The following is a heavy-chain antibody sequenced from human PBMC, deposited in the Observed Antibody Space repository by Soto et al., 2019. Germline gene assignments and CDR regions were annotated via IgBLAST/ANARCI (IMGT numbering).Heavy chain of an antibody. Sequence: SETLSLTCTVSGGSINSGDYYWSWIRQPPGKGLEWIGFIYYSGSTYYNPSLKGRLTISPDTSKNQFSLRLTSVSAADTAVYYCARVPGGGITMNWFDPWGRGTLVTVSS. J-gene: IGHJ5*02. CDR1: GGSINSGDYY. V-gene: IGHV4-30-4*01. CDR3: ARVPGGGITMNWFDP. D-gene: IGHD3-16*01. CDR2: IYYSGST.